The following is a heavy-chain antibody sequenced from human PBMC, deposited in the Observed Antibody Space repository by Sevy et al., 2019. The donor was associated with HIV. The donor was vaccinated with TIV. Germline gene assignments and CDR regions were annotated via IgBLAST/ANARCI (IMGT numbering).Heavy chain of an antibody. CDR2: ITSSSSYI. Sequence: GGSLRLSCAASGFTFSCYSMNWVRQAPGKGLEWVSSITSSSSYIYYANSVKGRFTISRDNAKNSLYLQMNSLRAEDTAVYYCARDLISGAYGGWFDPWGQGTLVTVSS. D-gene: IGHD1-26*01. V-gene: IGHV3-21*01. CDR1: GFTFSCYS. CDR3: ARDLISGAYGGWFDP. J-gene: IGHJ5*02.